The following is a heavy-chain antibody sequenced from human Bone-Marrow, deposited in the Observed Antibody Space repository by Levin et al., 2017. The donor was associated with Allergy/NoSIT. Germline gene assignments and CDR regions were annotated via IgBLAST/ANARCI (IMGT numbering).Heavy chain of an antibody. CDR3: AKDYRLGLWFFDY. D-gene: IGHD3-10*01. V-gene: IGHV3-23*01. Sequence: GGSLRLSCAASGFTFDTYVMGWVRQAPGKGLEWVSSLSGTGTTTYYADSVKGRFTISRDNSKNTVYLQMNSLRGEDTAVYFCAKDYRLGLWFFDYWGQGARVSVSS. CDR2: LSGTGTTT. J-gene: IGHJ4*02. CDR1: GFTFDTYV.